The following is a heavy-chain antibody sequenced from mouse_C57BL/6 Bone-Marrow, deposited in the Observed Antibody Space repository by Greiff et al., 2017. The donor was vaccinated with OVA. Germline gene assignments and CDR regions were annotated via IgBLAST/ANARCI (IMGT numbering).Heavy chain of an antibody. J-gene: IGHJ2*01. Sequence: VKLMESGAELVRPGTSVKVSCKASGYAFTNYLIEWVKQRPGQGLEWIGVINPGSGGTNYNEKFKGKATLTADKSSSTAYMQLSSLTSEDSAVYFCARGVGTTDYWGQGTTLTVSS. CDR2: INPGSGGT. D-gene: IGHD1-1*01. CDR1: GYAFTNYL. CDR3: ARGVGTTDY. V-gene: IGHV1-54*01.